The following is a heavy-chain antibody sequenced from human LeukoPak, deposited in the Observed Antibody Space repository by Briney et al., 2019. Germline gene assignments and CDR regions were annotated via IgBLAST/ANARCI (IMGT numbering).Heavy chain of an antibody. V-gene: IGHV3-7*01. CDR3: ARDHDYDYVWGSYRSDY. CDR1: GFTFSNYW. D-gene: IGHD3-16*02. J-gene: IGHJ4*02. Sequence: GGSLRLSCAASGFTFSNYWMSWVRQAPGKGLEWVAHINKDGSEKYYVDSVKGRFTISRDNAKNSLYLQMNSLRAEDTAVYYCARDHDYDYVWGSYRSDYWGQGTLVTVSS. CDR2: INKDGSEK.